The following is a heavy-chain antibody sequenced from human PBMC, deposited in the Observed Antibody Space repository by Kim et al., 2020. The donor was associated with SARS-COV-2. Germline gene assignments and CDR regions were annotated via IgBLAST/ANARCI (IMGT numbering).Heavy chain of an antibody. D-gene: IGHD3-22*01. Sequence: SETLSLTCAVSGGSISSSNWWSWVRQPPGKGLEWIGEIYHSGSTNYNPSLKSRVTISVDKSKNQFSLKLSSVTAADTAVYYCARVGDSSGYSWFDPWGQGTLVTVSS. J-gene: IGHJ5*02. CDR2: IYHSGST. V-gene: IGHV4-4*02. CDR3: ARVGDSSGYSWFDP. CDR1: GGSISSSNW.